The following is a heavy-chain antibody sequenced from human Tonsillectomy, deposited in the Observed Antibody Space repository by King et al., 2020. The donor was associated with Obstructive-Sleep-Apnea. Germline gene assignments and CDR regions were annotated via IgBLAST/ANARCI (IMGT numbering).Heavy chain of an antibody. CDR1: GFTFSSYW. D-gene: IGHD6-19*01. J-gene: IGHJ4*02. V-gene: IGHV3-7*03. Sequence: QLVQSGGGLVLPGGSLRLSCAASGFTFSSYWMSWVRQAPGKGLEWVANIKHDGSEKYYVDSVKGRFTISRDNAKDSLYLQMDSLRAEDTAVYHCATVKGSGWYREYYFDSWGQGTLVTVSS. CDR3: ATVKGSGWYREYYFDS. CDR2: IKHDGSEK.